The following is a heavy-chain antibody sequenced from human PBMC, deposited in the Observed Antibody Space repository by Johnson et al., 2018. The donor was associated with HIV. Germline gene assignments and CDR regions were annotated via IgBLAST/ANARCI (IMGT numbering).Heavy chain of an antibody. CDR2: ISYDGSNK. CDR3: ARYAVDTAMARTRDDAFDI. V-gene: IGHV3-30-3*01. Sequence: QVQLVESGGGVVQPGRSLRLSCAASGFTFSSYAMHWVRQAPGKGLEWVAVISYDGSNKYYADSVKGRFTISRDNSKNTLYLQMNSLRAEDTAVYYGARYAVDTAMARTRDDAFDIWGQGTMVTVSS. D-gene: IGHD5-18*01. CDR1: GFTFSSYA. J-gene: IGHJ3*02.